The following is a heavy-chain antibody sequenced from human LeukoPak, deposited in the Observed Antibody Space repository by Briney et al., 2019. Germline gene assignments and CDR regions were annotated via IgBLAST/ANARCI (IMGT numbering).Heavy chain of an antibody. CDR1: GFTFSSYW. V-gene: IGHV3-9*03. Sequence: GGSLRLSCAASGFTFSSYWMSWVRQAPGKGLEWVSGISWNSGSIGYADSVKGRFTISRDNAKNSLYLQMNSLRAEDMALYYCAKENIAARYFDYWGQGTLVTVSS. D-gene: IGHD6-6*01. CDR3: AKENIAARYFDY. CDR2: ISWNSGSI. J-gene: IGHJ4*02.